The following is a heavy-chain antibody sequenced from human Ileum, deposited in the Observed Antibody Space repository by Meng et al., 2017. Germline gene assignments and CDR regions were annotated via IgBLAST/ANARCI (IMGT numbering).Heavy chain of an antibody. V-gene: IGHV4-61*08. CDR3: ARDHWGSLDY. J-gene: IGHJ4*02. D-gene: IGHD7-27*01. CDR1: GGSVGSAGYQ. CDR2: AST. Sequence: QVQLLGSGPGLGSPSETLSLIFTVSGGSVGSAGYQWGWIRQPPGKGLEWIGYASTNYNPSLKSRVTISLDTSKNQFSLKLSSVTAADTAVYYCARDHWGSLDYWGQGILVTVSS.